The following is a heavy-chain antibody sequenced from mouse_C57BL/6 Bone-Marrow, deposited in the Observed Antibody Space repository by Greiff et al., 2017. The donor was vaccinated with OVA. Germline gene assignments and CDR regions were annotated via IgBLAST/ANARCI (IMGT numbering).Heavy chain of an antibody. CDR2: IYPGSGST. V-gene: IGHV1-55*01. Sequence: QVQLQQSGAELVKPGASVKMSCKASGYTFTSYWITWVKQRHGQGLEWIGDIYPGSGSTNYNEKFKSKATLTVDTSSSTAYMQLSSLTSKDTAVYKYAGAGVYYGYGEHYIDYGGQGTTLTVSS. J-gene: IGHJ2*01. CDR3: AGAGVYYGYGEHYIDY. CDR1: GYTFTSYW. D-gene: IGHD2-2*01.